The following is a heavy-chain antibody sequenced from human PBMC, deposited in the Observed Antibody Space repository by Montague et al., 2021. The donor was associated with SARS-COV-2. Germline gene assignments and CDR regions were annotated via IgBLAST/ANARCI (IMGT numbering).Heavy chain of an antibody. CDR1: RGSFSGFF. V-gene: IGHV4-34*01. D-gene: IGHD2-2*01. Sequence: SETLSLTCAVYRGSFSGFFWTWIRQAPGKGLEWIGEITDEGKINYSPSLKSRVTISVDTSKNQFSLKLSSATAADTAVYYCARFAYRLLFIASYYGMDVWGQGTTVTVS. CDR2: ITDEGKI. CDR3: ARFAYRLLFIASYYGMDV. J-gene: IGHJ6*02.